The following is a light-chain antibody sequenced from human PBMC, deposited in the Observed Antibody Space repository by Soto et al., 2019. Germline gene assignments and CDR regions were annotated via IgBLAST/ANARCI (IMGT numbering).Light chain of an antibody. J-gene: IGKJ2*01. Sequence: DIQMTQSPSCLSASGGERVTITCRASQSISFYLNWYQQKPGNAPKVLIYAASTLQSGVPSRFSGLGSGTDFALTITSLQPDDSATYYCQQSYTTVYSFGQGTKVDIK. CDR1: QSISFY. V-gene: IGKV1-39*01. CDR2: AAS. CDR3: QQSYTTVYS.